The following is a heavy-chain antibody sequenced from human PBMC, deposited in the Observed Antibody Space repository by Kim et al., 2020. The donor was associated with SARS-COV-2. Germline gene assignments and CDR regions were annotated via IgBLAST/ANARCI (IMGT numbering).Heavy chain of an antibody. CDR2: ST. D-gene: IGHD2-15*01. CDR3: ARGVYSPGDY. V-gene: IGHV4-34*01. Sequence: STNYNPSLKSRVTISVDTSKNQFSLKLSSVTAADTAVYYCARGVYSPGDYWGQGTLVTVSS. J-gene: IGHJ4*02.